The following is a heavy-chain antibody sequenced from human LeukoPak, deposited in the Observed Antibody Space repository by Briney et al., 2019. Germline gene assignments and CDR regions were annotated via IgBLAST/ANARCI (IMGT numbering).Heavy chain of an antibody. D-gene: IGHD6-6*01. CDR3: ARDLEYTTSSGDY. Sequence: GGSLRPSCAASGFTFRSYEMNWVRQAPGKGLEWVSYISSSGSTIFYADSVKGRFTISRDNAKNSLYLQMNSLRAEDTAVYYCARDLEYTTSSGDYWGQGTLVIVS. CDR2: ISSSGSTI. CDR1: GFTFRSYE. V-gene: IGHV3-48*03. J-gene: IGHJ4*02.